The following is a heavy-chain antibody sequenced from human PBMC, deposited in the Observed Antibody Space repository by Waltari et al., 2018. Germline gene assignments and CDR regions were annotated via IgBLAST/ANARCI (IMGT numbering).Heavy chain of an antibody. CDR3: ARGTLKTVGIVVVTV. CDR1: GLTFSGYA. CDR2: ISYDGISK. D-gene: IGHD2-21*02. J-gene: IGHJ4*02. Sequence: QVQLVESGGVVVQPGRSLRLSCAASGLTFSGYAIHWVRQAPGKGLEWVAVISYDGISKYYAESVKGRFTISRDNSKNRLYLQMNSLRAEDTAVYYCARGTLKTVGIVVVTVWGQGTLVTVSS. V-gene: IGHV3-30-3*01.